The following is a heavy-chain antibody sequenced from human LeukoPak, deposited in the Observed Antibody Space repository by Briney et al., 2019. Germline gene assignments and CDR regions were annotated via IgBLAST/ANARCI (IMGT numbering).Heavy chain of an antibody. V-gene: IGHV3-74*01. CDR1: GFSFSTYW. CDR2: INTDGSST. CDR3: LRVYYGSGTHGFDY. J-gene: IGHJ4*02. Sequence: PGGSLRLSCAASGFSFSTYWMHWVRQAPGKGLVWISRINTDGSSTNYADSVQGRFTISRDNAKNTLYLQMNSLRADDTAVYYCLRVYYGSGTHGFDYWGQGTLVTVSS. D-gene: IGHD3-10*01.